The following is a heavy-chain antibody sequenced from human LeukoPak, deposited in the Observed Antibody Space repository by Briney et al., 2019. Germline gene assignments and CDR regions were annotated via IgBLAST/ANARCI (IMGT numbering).Heavy chain of an antibody. CDR1: GGSISSSSYY. D-gene: IGHD3-10*01. Sequence: PSETLSLTCTVSGGSISSSSYYWGWIRQPPGKGLEWIGSIYYSGSTYYNPSLKSRVTISVDTSKNQFSLKLSSVTAADTAVYYCARGWFGLEAFDYWGQGTLVTVSS. CDR2: IYYSGST. CDR3: ARGWFGLEAFDY. J-gene: IGHJ4*02. V-gene: IGHV4-39*07.